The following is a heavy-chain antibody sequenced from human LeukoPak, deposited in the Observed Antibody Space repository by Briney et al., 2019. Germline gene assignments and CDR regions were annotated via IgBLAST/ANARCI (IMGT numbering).Heavy chain of an antibody. J-gene: IGHJ4*02. V-gene: IGHV1-2*02. CDR1: GYTFTDYS. Sequence: ASVKVSCKASGYTFTDYSMHCVRQAPGQGLEWMGWINPNSGDTVYAQKFQGRVTMTRDTSISKAYLEVSRLTSDDTAVYFCARDAIAAAGAGAWGQGTLVTVSS. D-gene: IGHD6-13*01. CDR2: INPNSGDT. CDR3: ARDAIAAAGAGA.